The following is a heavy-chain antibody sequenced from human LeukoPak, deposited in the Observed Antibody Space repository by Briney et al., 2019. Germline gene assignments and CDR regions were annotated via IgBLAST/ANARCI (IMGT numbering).Heavy chain of an antibody. J-gene: IGHJ4*02. CDR1: GFTFSSYS. CDR3: ARGSSVYGWELLDYFDY. D-gene: IGHD1-26*01. V-gene: IGHV3-48*01. CDR2: ISSSSSTI. Sequence: GGSLRLSCAASGFTFSSYSMNWVRQAPGKGLEWVSYISSSSSTIYYADSVKGRFTISRDNAKNSLYVQMNSLRAEDTAVYYCARGSSVYGWELLDYFDYWGQGTLVTVSS.